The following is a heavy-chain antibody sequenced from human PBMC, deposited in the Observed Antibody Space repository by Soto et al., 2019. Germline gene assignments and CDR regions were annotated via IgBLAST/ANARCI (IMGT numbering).Heavy chain of an antibody. J-gene: IGHJ4*02. CDR3: AKPPPARKNWYTSGYYSVD. CDR1: GFTFSTYA. CDR2: ISGSGSTT. D-gene: IGHD6-19*01. Sequence: GGSLRLSCAASGFTFSTYAATWVRQAPGKGLEWVSGISGSGSTTYYAESVRGRFTISRDNSLNKLYLQMNSLGAEDTAMYYCAKPPPARKNWYTSGYYSVDWGQGTLVTVSS. V-gene: IGHV3-23*01.